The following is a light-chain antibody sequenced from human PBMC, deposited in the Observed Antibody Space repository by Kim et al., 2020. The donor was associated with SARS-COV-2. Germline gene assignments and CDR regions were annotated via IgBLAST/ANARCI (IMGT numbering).Light chain of an antibody. J-gene: IGLJ3*02. CDR2: GKN. CDR3: NSRDSSGNHWV. Sequence: LGQTVSITFQGDSLRSYYASWYQQKPGQAPVLVIYGKNNRPSGIPDRFSGSSSGNTASLTITGAQAEDEADYYCNSRDSSGNHWVFGGGTQLTVL. CDR1: SLRSYY. V-gene: IGLV3-19*01.